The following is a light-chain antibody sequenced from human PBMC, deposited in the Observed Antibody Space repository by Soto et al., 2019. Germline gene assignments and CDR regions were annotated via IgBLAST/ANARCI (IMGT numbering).Light chain of an antibody. Sequence: EIVLTQSPGTLSLSPGERATLSCRASQSVSSNNLAWYQQRPGQAPRVVIYGASTRATGIPERFSGSGSGTDFTLTFSILEPEDFAVYYCQQYGRSPFTFGPGTKVDIK. CDR2: GAS. CDR3: QQYGRSPFT. J-gene: IGKJ3*01. CDR1: QSVSSNN. V-gene: IGKV3-20*01.